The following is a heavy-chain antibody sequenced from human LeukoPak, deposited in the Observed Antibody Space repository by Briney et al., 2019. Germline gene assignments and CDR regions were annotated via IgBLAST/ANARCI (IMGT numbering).Heavy chain of an antibody. CDR1: GGSISSYY. D-gene: IGHD6-19*01. CDR2: IYYSGST. CDR3: ARGSGWYYFDY. Sequence: IPSETLSLTCTVSGGSISSYYWSWIRQPPGKGLEWIGYIYYSGSTNYNPSLKSRVTISVDTSKNQFSLKLSSVTAADTAVYYCARGSGWYYFDYWGQGTLVTVSS. V-gene: IGHV4-59*08. J-gene: IGHJ4*02.